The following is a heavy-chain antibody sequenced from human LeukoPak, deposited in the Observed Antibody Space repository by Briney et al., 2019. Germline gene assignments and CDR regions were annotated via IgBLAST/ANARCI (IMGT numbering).Heavy chain of an antibody. CDR3: AKGGSGYYVFDY. CDR1: GFTFRNFA. Sequence: GGSLGLFCGASGFTFRNFAMSWVRQAPGEGLGWVSRINGSGDYTNQPDSVKGRFTISSEKSKNTLYLQMKSLRAQGTAVYNCAKGGSGYYVFDYWGQGTLVTVSS. J-gene: IGHJ4*02. CDR2: INGSGDYT. D-gene: IGHD3-22*01. V-gene: IGHV3-23*01.